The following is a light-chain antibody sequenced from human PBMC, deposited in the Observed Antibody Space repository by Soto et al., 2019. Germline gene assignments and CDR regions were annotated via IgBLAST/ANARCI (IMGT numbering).Light chain of an antibody. J-gene: IGLJ3*02. CDR3: SSYTSSSTLWV. CDR2: DVS. Sequence: QPASVSGSPGQSITISCTGTSSDVGGYNYVSWYQQHPGKAPKLMIYDVSNRPSGVSNRFSGSKSGNTASLTISGLQAEDEADYYCSSYTSSSTLWVFGGGTKLTVL. V-gene: IGLV2-14*01. CDR1: SSDVGGYNY.